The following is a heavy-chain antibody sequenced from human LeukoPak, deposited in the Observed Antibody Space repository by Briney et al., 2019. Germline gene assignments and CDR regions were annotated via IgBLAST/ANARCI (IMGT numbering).Heavy chain of an antibody. CDR2: ISSSSSYI. CDR1: GFTFSSYS. J-gene: IGHJ4*02. CDR3: AREGGIAYYDSSGYSYFDY. V-gene: IGHV3-21*01. Sequence: GGSLRLSRAASGFTFSSYSMNWVRQAPGKGLEWVSSISSSSSYIYYADSVKGRFTISRDNAKNSLYLQMNSLRAEDTAVYYCAREGGIAYYDSSGYSYFDYWGQGTLVTVSS. D-gene: IGHD3-22*01.